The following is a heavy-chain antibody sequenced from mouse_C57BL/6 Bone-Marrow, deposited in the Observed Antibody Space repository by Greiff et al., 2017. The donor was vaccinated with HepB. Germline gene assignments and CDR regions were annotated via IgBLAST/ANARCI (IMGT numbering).Heavy chain of an antibody. J-gene: IGHJ4*01. Sequence: EVQVVESGGGLVQSGRSLRLSCATSGFTFSDFYMEWVRQAPGKGLEWIAASRNKANDYTTEYSASVKGRFIVSRDTSHSILYLQSNALRAEDTAIYYCARGYDYDAMDYWGQGTAVTVSS. CDR1: GFTFSDFY. V-gene: IGHV7-1*01. CDR2: SRNKANDYTT. CDR3: ARGYDYDAMDY.